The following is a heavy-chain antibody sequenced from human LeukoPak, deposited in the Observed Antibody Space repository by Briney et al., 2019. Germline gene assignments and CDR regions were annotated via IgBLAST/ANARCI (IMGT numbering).Heavy chain of an antibody. D-gene: IGHD1-26*01. J-gene: IGHJ3*02. Sequence: SVKVSCKASGGTFSSYAICWVRQAPGQGLGWMGRIIPILGIANYAQKFQGRVTITAGTSTSTAYMELSSLRAEDTAVYYCAREANPNAFDIWGQGTMVTVSS. CDR2: IIPILGIA. CDR3: AREANPNAFDI. V-gene: IGHV1-69*04. CDR1: GGTFSSYA.